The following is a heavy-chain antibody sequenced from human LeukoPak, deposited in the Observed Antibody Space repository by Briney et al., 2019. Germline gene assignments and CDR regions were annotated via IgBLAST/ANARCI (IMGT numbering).Heavy chain of an antibody. CDR3: ARVEDYGDSWFDP. CDR1: GGSISSADHY. Sequence: SQTLSLTCTVSGGSISSADHYWSWIRQLPGTGLEWIGYIYYSGNAYYNPSLKSRVTISVDTSKNQFSLKVRSVTAADTAVYYCARVEDYGDSWFDPWGQGTMVTVSS. D-gene: IGHD4-17*01. J-gene: IGHJ5*02. CDR2: IYYSGNA. V-gene: IGHV4-30-4*08.